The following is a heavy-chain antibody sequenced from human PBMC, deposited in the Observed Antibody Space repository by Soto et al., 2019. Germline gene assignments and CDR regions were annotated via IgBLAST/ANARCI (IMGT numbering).Heavy chain of an antibody. Sequence: QVQLVQSGAEVKKPGASVKVSCKASGYTFTSYGFSWVRQAPGQGLEWMGWINAYNGDTNYAQNLQGRVTMTTDTSTQTAYMELRSLRADDTAVYYCARMGDVPYYYYGMDVWGQGTKVPGSS. CDR3: ARMGDVPYYYYGMDV. D-gene: IGHD3-16*01. CDR2: INAYNGDT. CDR1: GYTFTSYG. V-gene: IGHV1-18*01. J-gene: IGHJ6*02.